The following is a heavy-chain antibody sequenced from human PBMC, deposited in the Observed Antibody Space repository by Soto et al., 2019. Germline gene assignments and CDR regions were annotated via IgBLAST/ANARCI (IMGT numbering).Heavy chain of an antibody. CDR3: EREKREYNYDFWSGPINY. D-gene: IGHD3-3*01. V-gene: IGHV5-51*01. J-gene: IGHJ4*02. CDR1: GYSFTSYW. CDR2: IYPGDSDT. Sequence: GDSLKISCKGSGYSFTSYWIGWVRQMPGKGLEWMGIIYPGDSDTRYSPSFQGQVTISADKSISTAYLQWSSLKASDTAMYYCEREKREYNYDFWSGPINYWGQRTLVTVSS.